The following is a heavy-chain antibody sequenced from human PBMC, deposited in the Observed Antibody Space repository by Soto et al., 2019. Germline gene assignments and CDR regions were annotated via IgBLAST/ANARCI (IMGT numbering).Heavy chain of an antibody. V-gene: IGHV4-34*01. CDR2: INHSGST. D-gene: IGHD6-13*01. CDR3: ARQIGRGSWSLDH. Sequence: PSETLSLTCAVYGGSFSGYYWSWIRQPPGKGLEWIGEINHSGSTNYNPSLKSRITISVDTSENQFSLRLSSVTAADTAVYYCARQIGRGSWSLDHWGQGTPVTVSS. CDR1: GGSFSGYY. J-gene: IGHJ4*02.